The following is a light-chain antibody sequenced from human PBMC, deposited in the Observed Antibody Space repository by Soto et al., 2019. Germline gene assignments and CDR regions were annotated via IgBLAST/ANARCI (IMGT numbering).Light chain of an antibody. CDR3: QQYYTLPL. J-gene: IGKJ4*01. CDR1: QDINNY. Sequence: DIQMTQSPSSLSASVGDRVTITCQASQDINNYLNWYQKKPGKAPKLLIYDASNLETGVPSRFSGTGSGTDFTFTISSLQPEDIATYYCQQYYTLPLFGGGTKVEIK. CDR2: DAS. V-gene: IGKV1-33*01.